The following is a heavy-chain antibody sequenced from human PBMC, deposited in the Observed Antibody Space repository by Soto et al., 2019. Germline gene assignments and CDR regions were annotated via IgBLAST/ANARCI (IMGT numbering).Heavy chain of an antibody. CDR3: ARDKWDSSGYAFDI. CDR2: ISAYNGNT. J-gene: IGHJ3*02. D-gene: IGHD3-22*01. V-gene: IGHV1-18*01. Sequence: ASVKVSCKASGYTFTSYGISWVRQAPGQGLEWMGWISAYNGNTNYAQKLQGRVTMTTDTSTSTAYMELRSLRSDDTSVYYCARDKWDSSGYAFDIWRQGTMVTVSS. CDR1: GYTFTSYG.